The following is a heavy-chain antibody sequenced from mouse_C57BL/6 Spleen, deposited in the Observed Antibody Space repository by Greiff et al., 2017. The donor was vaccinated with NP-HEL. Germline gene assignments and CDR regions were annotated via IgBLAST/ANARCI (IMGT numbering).Heavy chain of an antibody. J-gene: IGHJ4*01. V-gene: IGHV1-64*01. CDR1: GYTFTSYW. CDR3: ARWGWLLGAMDY. D-gene: IGHD2-3*01. CDR2: IHPNSGST. Sequence: QVQLQQPGAELVKPGASVKLSCKASGYTFTSYWMHWVKQRPGQGLEWIGMIHPNSGSTNYNEKFKSKATLTVDKSSSTAYMQLSSLTSEDSAVYYCARWGWLLGAMDYWGQGTSVTVSS.